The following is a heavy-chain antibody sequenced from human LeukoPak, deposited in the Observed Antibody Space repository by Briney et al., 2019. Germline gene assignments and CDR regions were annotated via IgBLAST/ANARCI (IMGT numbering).Heavy chain of an antibody. J-gene: IGHJ4*02. CDR3: ARVDRAVAGTPHY. D-gene: IGHD6-19*01. CDR1: GGTFSSYT. Sequence: SVKVSCKASGGTFSSYTISWVRQAPGQGREWMGRIIPILGIANYAQKFQGRVTITADKSTSTAYMELSSLRSEDTAVYYCARVDRAVAGTPHYWGQGTLVTVSS. CDR2: IIPILGIA. V-gene: IGHV1-69*02.